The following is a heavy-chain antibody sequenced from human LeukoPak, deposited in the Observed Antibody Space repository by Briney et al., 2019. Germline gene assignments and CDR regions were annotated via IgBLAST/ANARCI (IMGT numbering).Heavy chain of an antibody. Sequence: PSETLSLTCTVSGGSISSGGYYWNWIRQHPGKGLEWIGYIYYSGSAYYNPSLKSRVTISVDTSKNQFSLKLSSVTAADTAVYYCARVRDDYGGYFDYWGQGTLVIVSS. CDR2: IYYSGSA. V-gene: IGHV4-31*03. CDR3: ARVRDDYGGYFDY. D-gene: IGHD4/OR15-4a*01. CDR1: GGSISSGGYY. J-gene: IGHJ4*02.